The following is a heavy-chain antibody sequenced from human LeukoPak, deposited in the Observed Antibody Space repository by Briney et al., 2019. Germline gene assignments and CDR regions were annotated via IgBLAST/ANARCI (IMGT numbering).Heavy chain of an antibody. Sequence: PGGSLRLSCAASGVTFSSYAMHWVRQAPRKGLEWVTVISYDGSNKYYADSVKGRFTISRDNSKNTLYLQMNSVRAEDTAVYYCARDLDYSKGFDYWGQGTLVTVSS. V-gene: IGHV3-30-3*01. CDR1: GVTFSSYA. CDR3: ARDLDYSKGFDY. CDR2: ISYDGSNK. J-gene: IGHJ4*02. D-gene: IGHD4-11*01.